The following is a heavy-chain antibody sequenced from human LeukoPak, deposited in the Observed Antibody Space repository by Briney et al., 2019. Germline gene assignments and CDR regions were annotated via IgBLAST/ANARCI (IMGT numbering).Heavy chain of an antibody. Sequence: SETLSLTCTVSGGSISSSSYYWGWIRQPPGKGLEWIGSIYYSGSTYYNPSLKSRVTISVDTSKNQFSLKLSSVTAADTAVYYCARGYYDFWSGYLNYYYMDVWGKGTTVTVSS. CDR1: GGSISSSSYY. J-gene: IGHJ6*03. V-gene: IGHV4-39*07. D-gene: IGHD3-3*01. CDR3: ARGYYDFWSGYLNYYYMDV. CDR2: IYYSGST.